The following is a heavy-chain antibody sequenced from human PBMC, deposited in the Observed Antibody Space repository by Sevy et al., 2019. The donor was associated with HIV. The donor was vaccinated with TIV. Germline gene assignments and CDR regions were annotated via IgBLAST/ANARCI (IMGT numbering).Heavy chain of an antibody. J-gene: IGHJ4*02. Sequence: GGSLRLSCAASGFTVTNYVIHWVRQAPGKGLEWVAFISVDGNNKQYANSVKGRFNISGDDPKNTVYVEMTSLTVEDTALDYCVRETGGRGSAGFFCDWGQGTLVTVSS. CDR3: VRETGGRGSAGFFCD. D-gene: IGHD2-15*01. CDR2: ISVDGNNK. V-gene: IGHV3-30*03. CDR1: GFTVTNYV.